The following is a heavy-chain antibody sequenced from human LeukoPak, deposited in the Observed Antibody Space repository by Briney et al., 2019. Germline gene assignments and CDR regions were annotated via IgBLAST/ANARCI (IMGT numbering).Heavy chain of an antibody. CDR3: AFYCSGGSCYSGLDAFDI. Sequence: SETLSLTCTVSGGSISSGGYYWSWIRQHPGKGLEWIGYICYSGSTYYNPSLKSRVTISVDTSKNQFSLKLSSVTAADTAVYYCAFYCSGGSCYSGLDAFDIWGQGTMVTVSS. D-gene: IGHD2-15*01. J-gene: IGHJ3*02. V-gene: IGHV4-31*03. CDR1: GGSISSGGYY. CDR2: ICYSGST.